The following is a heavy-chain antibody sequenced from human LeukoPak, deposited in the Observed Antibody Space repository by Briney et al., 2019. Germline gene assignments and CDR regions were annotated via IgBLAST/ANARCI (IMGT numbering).Heavy chain of an antibody. CDR1: GGSISSYY. V-gene: IGHV4-59*08. J-gene: IGHJ4*02. CDR2: IYYSGST. Sequence: PSETLSLTCTVSGGSISSYYWSWIRQPPGKGLEWIGYIYYSGSTNYNPSLKSRVTISVDTSKNQFSLKLSSVTAADTAVYYCARRIDYWGQGTLVIVSS. CDR3: ARRIDY.